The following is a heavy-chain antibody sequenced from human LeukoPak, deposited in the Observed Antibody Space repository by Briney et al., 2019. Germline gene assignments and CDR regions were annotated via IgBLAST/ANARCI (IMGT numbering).Heavy chain of an antibody. J-gene: IGHJ3*02. CDR3: ARAWGRDAFDI. CDR1: GGSISSYY. D-gene: IGHD7-27*01. CDR2: IYYSGST. V-gene: IGHV4-59*01. Sequence: PSETLSLTCTVSGGSISSYYWSWIRQPPGKGLEWIGYIYYSGSTNYNPSLKSRVTISVDTSKNQFSLKLSSVTAADTAVYYCARAWGRDAFDIWGQGTMVTVSS.